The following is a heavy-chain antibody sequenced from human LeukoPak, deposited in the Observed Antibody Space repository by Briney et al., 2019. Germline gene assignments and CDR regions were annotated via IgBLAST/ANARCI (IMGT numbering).Heavy chain of an antibody. CDR3: ARYCSSTSCYGYFDY. J-gene: IGHJ4*02. Sequence: SETLSLTCTVSGGSISSSSYYWGWIRQPPGKGLEWIGSIYYSGSTYYNPSLKSRVTISVDTSKNQFSLKLSSVTAADTAVYYCARYCSSTSCYGYFDYWGQGTLVTVSS. V-gene: IGHV4-39*07. CDR2: IYYSGST. D-gene: IGHD2-2*01. CDR1: GGSISSSSYY.